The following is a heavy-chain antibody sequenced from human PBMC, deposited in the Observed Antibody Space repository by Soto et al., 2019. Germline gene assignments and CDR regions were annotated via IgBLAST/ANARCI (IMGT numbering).Heavy chain of an antibody. Sequence: QVQLVESGGGAVQPGRSLRLSCAASGFTFSNNGIHWVRQAPGKGLEWVAVISSDGINKYYADSVKGRSTISRDNSKNTLFLQINSLRVEDTAAYYCAMDLYGGSSRFDFWGQGTLVTVSS. J-gene: IGHJ4*02. CDR1: GFTFSNNG. V-gene: IGHV3-30*03. CDR3: AMDLYGGSSRFDF. D-gene: IGHD2-15*01. CDR2: ISSDGINK.